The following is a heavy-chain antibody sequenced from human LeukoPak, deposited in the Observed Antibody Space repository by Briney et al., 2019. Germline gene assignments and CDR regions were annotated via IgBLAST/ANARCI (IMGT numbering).Heavy chain of an antibody. Sequence: GGSLRLSCAVSGFTVSINYMTWVRQAPGKGLEWVSVIYGGGSAYYANSVRGRFTLSRDTSKNTLYLQMNSLRVEDTAVYYCARGDYYGSGLKAFDIWGQGTMVTVS. V-gene: IGHV3-66*01. D-gene: IGHD3-10*01. CDR2: IYGGGSA. CDR1: GFTVSINY. J-gene: IGHJ3*02. CDR3: ARGDYYGSGLKAFDI.